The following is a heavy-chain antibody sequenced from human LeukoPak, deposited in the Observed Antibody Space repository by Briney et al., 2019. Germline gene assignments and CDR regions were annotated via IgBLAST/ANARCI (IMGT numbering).Heavy chain of an antibody. Sequence: HPGGSLRLSGAASGFTVSNNYMTWVRQAPGKGLEWVSVIYRDGSLDYADSVKGRFIISRDNSNNTLYLQMNSLRAEDTAVYYCAGGYNWNSMAGFWGQGTLVTVSS. CDR1: GFTVSNNY. CDR2: IYRDGSL. CDR3: AGGYNWNSMAGF. V-gene: IGHV3-66*01. D-gene: IGHD1-7*01. J-gene: IGHJ4*02.